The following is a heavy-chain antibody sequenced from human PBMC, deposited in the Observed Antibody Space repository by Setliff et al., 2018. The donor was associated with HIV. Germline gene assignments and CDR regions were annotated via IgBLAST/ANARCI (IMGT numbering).Heavy chain of an antibody. CDR3: ARGLDVWGTYRYRNYFDY. V-gene: IGHV4-34*01. D-gene: IGHD3-16*02. CDR2: INHGGST. CDR1: GGSFSDYY. J-gene: IGHJ4*02. Sequence: KTSETLSLTCAVYGGSFSDYYWSWIRQSPGRGLEWIGEINHGGSTIYNPSLKSRVTIPIDTSKNQFSLNLTSVTAADTAIYYCARGLDVWGTYRYRNYFDYWGQGTLVTVSS.